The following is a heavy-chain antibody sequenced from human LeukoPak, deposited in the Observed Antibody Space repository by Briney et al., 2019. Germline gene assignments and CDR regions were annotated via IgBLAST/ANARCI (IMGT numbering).Heavy chain of an antibody. D-gene: IGHD2-21*02. V-gene: IGHV1-69*13. CDR2: IIPIFGTA. CDR3: ARIATYCGGGCYYYYGMDV. CDR1: GGTFSSYV. Sequence: ASVTVSCKASGGTFSSYVISWVRQAPGQGLEWMGGIIPIFGTANYAQKFQGRVTITADESTSTAYMELSSLRSEDTAVYYCARIATYCGGGCYYYYGMDVWGQGTTVTVSS. J-gene: IGHJ6*02.